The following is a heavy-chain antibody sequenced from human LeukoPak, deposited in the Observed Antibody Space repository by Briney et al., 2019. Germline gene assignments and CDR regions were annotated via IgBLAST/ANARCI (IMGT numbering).Heavy chain of an antibody. Sequence: PSETLSLTCTVSGGSISSGSYYWSWIRQPAGKGLEWIGRIYTSGSTNYNPSLKSRVTISVDTSKNQFSLKLSSVTAADTAVYYCARGPYDFWSGYLPHYFDYWGQGTLVTVSS. CDR3: ARGPYDFWSGYLPHYFDY. V-gene: IGHV4-61*02. J-gene: IGHJ4*02. CDR1: GGSISSGSYY. D-gene: IGHD3-3*01. CDR2: IYTSGST.